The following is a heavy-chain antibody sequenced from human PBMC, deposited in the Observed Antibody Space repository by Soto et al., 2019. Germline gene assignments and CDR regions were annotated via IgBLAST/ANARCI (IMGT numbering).Heavy chain of an antibody. Sequence: EVQLVESGGGLVQPGGSLRLSCAASGFTFSDYFMSWIRLAPGKGLEWVANIKRDGSDKYYVDSVKGRFTISRDNAKNSLYLQMDSLRAEDTAVYYCARVSIVEATDDASDVWGRGSMVIVSS. D-gene: IGHD1-26*01. CDR2: IKRDGSDK. CDR3: ARVSIVEATDDASDV. CDR1: GFTFSDYF. J-gene: IGHJ3*01. V-gene: IGHV3-7*04.